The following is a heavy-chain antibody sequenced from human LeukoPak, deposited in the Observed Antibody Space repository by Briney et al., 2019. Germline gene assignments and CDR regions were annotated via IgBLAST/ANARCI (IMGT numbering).Heavy chain of an antibody. CDR3: ARHSGGRDSSGEYWYFDL. CDR1: GGSISSYY. CDR2: IYYSGST. D-gene: IGHD3-22*01. V-gene: IGHV4-59*08. Sequence: SETLSLTCTVSGGSISSYYWSWIRQPPGKGLEWIGYIYYSGSTNYNPSLKSRVTISVDTSQNQFSLRLSSVTAADTAVYYCARHSGGRDSSGEYWYFDLWGRGTLVTVSS. J-gene: IGHJ2*01.